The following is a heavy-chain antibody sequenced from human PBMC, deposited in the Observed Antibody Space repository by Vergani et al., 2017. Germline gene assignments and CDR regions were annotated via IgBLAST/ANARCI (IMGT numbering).Heavy chain of an antibody. D-gene: IGHD3-9*01. Sequence: QVQLVESGGGVVQPGRSLRLSCAASGFTFSSYGMNWVRQAPGKGLEWVAVIWYDGSNKYYADSVKGRFTISRDNAKNSLYLQMNSLRAEDTAVYYCARPSGWYDMALDYWGQGTLVTVSS. J-gene: IGHJ4*02. V-gene: IGHV3-33*01. CDR1: GFTFSSYG. CDR3: ARPSGWYDMALDY. CDR2: IWYDGSNK.